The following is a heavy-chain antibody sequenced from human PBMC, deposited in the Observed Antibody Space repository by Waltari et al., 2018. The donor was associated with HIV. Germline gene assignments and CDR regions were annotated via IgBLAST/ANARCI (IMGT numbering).Heavy chain of an antibody. CDR2: IYYEGNNK. CDR1: GFTFSNYL. J-gene: IGHJ6*02. CDR3: ARGGLAISPAGTRLYTGMDV. Sequence: QVHLVESGGGVVQPGGSLKLSCAASGFTFSNYLMHWVRQAPGKGVGLVKFIYYEGNNKNYADSGKGRLTISRDNSKKTLYLQMNSLRHEDTAVYYCARGGLAISPAGTRLYTGMDVWGQGTTVTVSS. D-gene: IGHD6-13*01. V-gene: IGHV3-30*02.